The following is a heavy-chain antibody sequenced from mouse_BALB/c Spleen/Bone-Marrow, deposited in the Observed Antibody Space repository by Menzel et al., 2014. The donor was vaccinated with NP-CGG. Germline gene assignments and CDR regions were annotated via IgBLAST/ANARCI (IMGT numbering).Heavy chain of an antibody. J-gene: IGHJ3*01. CDR2: IWSGGST. CDR3: ARGLYYDYEFAY. Sequence: VHLVESGPGLVQPSQSLSITCTVSGFSLTSYGVHWVRQSPGKGLEWLGVIWSGGSTDYNAAFISRLSISKDNSKSQVFFKMNSLQANDTAIYYCARGLYYDYEFAYWGQGTLVTVSA. D-gene: IGHD2-4*01. V-gene: IGHV2-2*02. CDR1: GFSLTSYG.